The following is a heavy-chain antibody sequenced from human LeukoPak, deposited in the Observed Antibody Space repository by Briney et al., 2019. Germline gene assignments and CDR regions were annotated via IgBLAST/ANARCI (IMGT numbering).Heavy chain of an antibody. V-gene: IGHV1-69*04. D-gene: IGHD4-11*01. Sequence: ASVKVSCKASGGTFSSYAISWVRQAHGQGLEWMGRIIPILGIANYAQKFQGRVTITADKSTSTAYMELSSLRSEDTAVYYCARVTVTTFGWFDPWGQGTLVTVSS. J-gene: IGHJ5*02. CDR2: IIPILGIA. CDR3: ARVTVTTFGWFDP. CDR1: GGTFSSYA.